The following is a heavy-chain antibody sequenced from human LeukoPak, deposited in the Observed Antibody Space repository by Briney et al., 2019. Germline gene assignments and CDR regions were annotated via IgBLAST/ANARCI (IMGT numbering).Heavy chain of an antibody. CDR1: GVSISSSNSY. J-gene: IGHJ5*02. Sequence: SETLSLTCTVSGVSISSSNSYWGWIRQPPGKGLEWIGSIYYSGNTYYNASLKSQVSISIDTSKNQFSLRLTSVTAADTAVYYCARASGYSSSGRKRNWFDPWGQGTLVTVSS. V-gene: IGHV4-39*01. D-gene: IGHD6-13*01. CDR3: ARASGYSSSGRKRNWFDP. CDR2: IYYSGNT.